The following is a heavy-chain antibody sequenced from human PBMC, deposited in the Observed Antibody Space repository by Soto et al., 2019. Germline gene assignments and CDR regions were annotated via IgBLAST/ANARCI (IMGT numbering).Heavy chain of an antibody. J-gene: IGHJ5*02. CDR2: LIPIYDEP. Sequence: QVQLVQSGAEVKNPGSSVRVSCKTSGFTFNVYGIHWVRQAPGQGLEWMGGLIPIYDEPNYAQKFQGRVTITADKSTATVYLELNSLRSEDTAVYFCARVDRGSVARPTRLDPWGQGTLVTVSS. CDR3: ARVDRGSVARPTRLDP. D-gene: IGHD2-21*01. CDR1: GFTFNVYG. V-gene: IGHV1-69*06.